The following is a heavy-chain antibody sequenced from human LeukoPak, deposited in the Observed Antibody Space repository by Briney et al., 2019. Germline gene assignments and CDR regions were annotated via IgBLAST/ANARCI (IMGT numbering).Heavy chain of an antibody. CDR2: ISGSGGST. Sequence: PGGSLRLSCAASGFTFSGYAMSWVRQAPGKGLEWVSAISGSGGSTYYADSVKGRFTISRDNSKNTLYLQMNSLRAEDTAVYYCAKARIAARLRDAFDIWGQGTMVTVSS. D-gene: IGHD6-6*01. CDR1: GFTFSGYA. CDR3: AKARIAARLRDAFDI. V-gene: IGHV3-23*01. J-gene: IGHJ3*02.